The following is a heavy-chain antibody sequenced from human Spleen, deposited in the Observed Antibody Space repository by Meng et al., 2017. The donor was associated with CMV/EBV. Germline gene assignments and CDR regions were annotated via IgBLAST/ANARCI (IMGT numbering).Heavy chain of an antibody. V-gene: IGHV1-69*05. CDR1: GGTFSSFV. D-gene: IGHD6-13*01. CDR3: ARGEEHGSSWTNWFDP. J-gene: IGHJ5*02. Sequence: SVKVSCKASGGTFSSFVISWVRQAPGQGLEWMGGISPMFGTAKYAQKFQGRVTITTDESSSTVYMELRSLRSDDTAVYYCARGEEHGSSWTNWFDPWGQGTLVTVSS. CDR2: ISPMFGTA.